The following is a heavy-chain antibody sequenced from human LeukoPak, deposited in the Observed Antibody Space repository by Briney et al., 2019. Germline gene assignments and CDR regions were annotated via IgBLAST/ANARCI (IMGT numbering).Heavy chain of an antibody. J-gene: IGHJ5*02. Sequence: SETLSLTCAVYGGSFSGVYWSWIRQPPGKGLEWIGEINHSGSTNYNPSLKSRVTVSVDTSKNQFSLKLSSVTAADTAVYYCARGPGSGSYFAWFDHWGQGTLVTVSS. CDR1: GGSFSGVY. CDR3: ARGPGSGSYFAWFDH. D-gene: IGHD3-10*01. CDR2: INHSGST. V-gene: IGHV4-34*01.